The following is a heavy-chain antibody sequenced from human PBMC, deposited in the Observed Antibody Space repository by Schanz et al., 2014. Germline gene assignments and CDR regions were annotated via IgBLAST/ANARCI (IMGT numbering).Heavy chain of an antibody. CDR1: GFTFSDYY. CDR3: ARGGSSGYDFSIYYMDV. J-gene: IGHJ6*03. CDR2: IWYDGNNK. Sequence: GQLVESGGGLVQPGGSLRLSCAASGFTFSDYYMAWIRQAPGKGLEWVAIIWYDGNNKKYADSVKGRFTISRDNFKNTLFLQMNSLRAEDTAAYYCARGGSSGYDFSIYYMDVWGKGTTVTVSS. V-gene: IGHV3-33*08. D-gene: IGHD5-12*01.